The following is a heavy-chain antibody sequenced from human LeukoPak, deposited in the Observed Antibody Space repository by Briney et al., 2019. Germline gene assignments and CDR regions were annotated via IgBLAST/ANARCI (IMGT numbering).Heavy chain of an antibody. D-gene: IGHD2-15*01. V-gene: IGHV4-34*01. Sequence: PSETLSLTCAVYGASFSGYYWSWIRQPPGKGLEWLGEINHSGSTNYNPSLKSRVTISVDTSKNQFSLKLRSVTAADTAVYYCARGYCRGGSCSTFDYWGQGTLVTVSS. CDR1: GASFSGYY. CDR3: ARGYCRGGSCSTFDY. CDR2: INHSGST. J-gene: IGHJ4*02.